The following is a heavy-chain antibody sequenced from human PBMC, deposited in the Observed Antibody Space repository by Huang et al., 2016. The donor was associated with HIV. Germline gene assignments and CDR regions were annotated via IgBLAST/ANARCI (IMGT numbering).Heavy chain of an antibody. CDR1: GFAFSNNA. Sequence: EVQLLESGGGLVQPGGYLRLSCAASGFAFSNNAMSWVRQAPGKGLEWVSGIVGSGGSTNYADSVKGRFTISRENSKNTLYLQMNSLTAEDTAVYFCAKYVHESRGHYIQAFDHWGQGTLVTVSS. CDR2: IVGSGGST. J-gene: IGHJ4*02. CDR3: AKYVHESRGHYIQAFDH. V-gene: IGHV3-23*01. D-gene: IGHD3-22*01.